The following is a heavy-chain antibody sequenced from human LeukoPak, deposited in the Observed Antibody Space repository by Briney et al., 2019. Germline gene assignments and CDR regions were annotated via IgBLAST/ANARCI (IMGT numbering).Heavy chain of an antibody. D-gene: IGHD4-17*01. CDR1: GFSVSNYY. J-gene: IGHJ5*02. CDR2: IRDRGET. CDR3: ARDRAVTQDWVEFDP. V-gene: IGHV3-66*03. Sequence: PGGSLRLSCAGSGFSVSNYYMSWVRQAPGKGLEWVSLIRDRGETFYADSVKGRFTISRDNSKNTMYPQMNRLRVEDTAVYFCARDRAVTQDWVEFDPWGQGTLVTVSS.